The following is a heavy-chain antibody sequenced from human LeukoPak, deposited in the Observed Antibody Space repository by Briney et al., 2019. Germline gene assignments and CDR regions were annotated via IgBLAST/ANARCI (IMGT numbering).Heavy chain of an antibody. Sequence: PGGSLRLSCAASGFTFSDYYMSWIRQAPGKGLEWVSYISSSGSTIYYADSVKGRFTISRDNAKNSLYLQMNSLRAEDTAVYYCARGHSYGRPAPNWFDPWGQGTLVTVSS. V-gene: IGHV3-11*01. CDR2: ISSSGSTI. CDR3: ARGHSYGRPAPNWFDP. CDR1: GFTFSDYY. D-gene: IGHD5-18*01. J-gene: IGHJ5*02.